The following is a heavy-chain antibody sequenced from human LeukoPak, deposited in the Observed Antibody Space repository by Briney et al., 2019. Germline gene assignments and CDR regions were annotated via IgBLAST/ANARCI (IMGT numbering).Heavy chain of an antibody. D-gene: IGHD3-22*01. CDR2: IYHSGST. Sequence: PSETLSLTCTVSGGSISSYSWSWIRQPPGKGLEWIGYIYHSGSTYYNPSLKSRVTISVDRSKNQFSLKLSSVTAADTAVYYCARVANYYDSSGYYSLSFDYWGQGTLVTVSS. V-gene: IGHV4-30-2*01. CDR3: ARVANYYDSSGYYSLSFDY. J-gene: IGHJ4*02. CDR1: GGSISSYS.